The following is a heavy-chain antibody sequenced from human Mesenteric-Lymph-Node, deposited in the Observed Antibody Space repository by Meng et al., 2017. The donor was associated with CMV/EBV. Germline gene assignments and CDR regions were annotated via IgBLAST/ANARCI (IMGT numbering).Heavy chain of an antibody. CDR3: AKGDYYYYGMDV. Sequence: GESLKISCAASGFSVSSNDMSWVRQAPGKGLEWVSVIYSGGTTYYADSVKGRFTVSRDNSKNTLYLQMNSLRAEDTAVHYCAKGDYYYYGMDVWGLGTTVTVSS. J-gene: IGHJ6*02. CDR2: IYSGGTT. V-gene: IGHV3-53*01. CDR1: GFSVSSND.